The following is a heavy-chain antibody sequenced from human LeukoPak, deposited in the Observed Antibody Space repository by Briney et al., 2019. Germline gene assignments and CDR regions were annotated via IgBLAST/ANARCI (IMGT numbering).Heavy chain of an antibody. J-gene: IGHJ4*02. CDR3: EKDLTAMTNFDS. Sequence: ASVKVSCKVSGYTLTELSMHWVRQAPGKGLEWMGGFDPEDGETIYAQKFQGRVTMTEDTSTDTTYMELNSLRADDTAAYYCEKDLTAMTNFDSWGQGTLVTVSS. CDR2: FDPEDGET. D-gene: IGHD5-18*01. CDR1: GYTLTELS. V-gene: IGHV1-24*01.